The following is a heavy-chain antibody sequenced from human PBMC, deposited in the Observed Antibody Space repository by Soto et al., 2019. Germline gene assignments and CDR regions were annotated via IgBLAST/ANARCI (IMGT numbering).Heavy chain of an antibody. CDR1: GFTFSSYG. Sequence: GGSLRLSCAASGFTFSSYGMHWVRQAPGKGLEWVAVIWYDGSNKYYADSVKGRFTISRDNSKNTLYLQMNSLRAEDTAVYYCARGHYSPGARYYYYGMDVWGQGTTVTVSS. J-gene: IGHJ6*02. CDR3: ARGHYSPGARYYYYGMDV. V-gene: IGHV3-33*01. CDR2: IWYDGSNK. D-gene: IGHD4-4*01.